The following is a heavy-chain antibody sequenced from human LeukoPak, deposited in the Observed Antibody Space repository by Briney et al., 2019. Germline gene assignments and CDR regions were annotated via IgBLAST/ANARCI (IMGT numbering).Heavy chain of an antibody. CDR2: IYYSGST. CDR1: GGSISSSSYY. D-gene: IGHD3-9*01. V-gene: IGHV4-39*01. CDR3: ARLCLDILTGYKPNNWFDP. J-gene: IGHJ5*02. Sequence: SETLSLTCTVSGGSISSSSYYWGWIRQPPGKGLEWIGSIYYSGSTYYNPSLKSRVTISVDTSKNQFSLKLSSVTAADTAVYYCARLCLDILTGYKPNNWFDPWGQGTLVTVSS.